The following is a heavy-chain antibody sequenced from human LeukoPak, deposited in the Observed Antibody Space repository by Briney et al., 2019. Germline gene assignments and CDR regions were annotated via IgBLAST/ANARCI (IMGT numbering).Heavy chain of an antibody. CDR3: AKERYGGYCTNGACRHFDY. CDR1: GFTFSSYW. J-gene: IGHJ4*02. V-gene: IGHV3-74*01. D-gene: IGHD2-8*01. Sequence: PGGSLRLSCAASGFTFSSYWMHWVRQAPGRGLVWVSRISSDGSSTIYADSVKGRFTISRDNSKNTLYLQMNSLRAEDTAVYYCAKERYGGYCTNGACRHFDYWGQGTLVTVSS. CDR2: ISSDGSST.